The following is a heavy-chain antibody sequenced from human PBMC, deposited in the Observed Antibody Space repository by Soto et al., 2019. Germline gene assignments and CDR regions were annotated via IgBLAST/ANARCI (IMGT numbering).Heavy chain of an antibody. V-gene: IGHV4-31*03. CDR3: ARDCSRHYYYYYGMDV. Sequence: QVQLQESGPGLVKPSQTLSLTCTVSGGSISRGGYYWSWIRQHPGKGLEWIGYIYYSGSTYYNPSLKSRVTISVDTSKNQFSLKLSSVTAADTAVYYCARDCSRHYYYYYGMDVWGQGTTVTVSS. D-gene: IGHD2-2*01. CDR1: GGSISRGGYY. CDR2: IYYSGST. J-gene: IGHJ6*02.